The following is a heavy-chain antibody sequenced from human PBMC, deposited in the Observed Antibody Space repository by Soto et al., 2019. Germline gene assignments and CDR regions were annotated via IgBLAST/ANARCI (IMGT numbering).Heavy chain of an antibody. Sequence: PSETLSLTCTVSGGSISSYYWSWIRQPPGKGLEWIGYIYYIGSTNYNPSLKSRVTISVDTSKNQFSLKLSSVTAADTAVYYCARGSAYGDYVVDYWGQGTLVTVSS. CDR2: IYYIGST. CDR3: ARGSAYGDYVVDY. CDR1: GGSISSYY. V-gene: IGHV4-59*01. J-gene: IGHJ4*02. D-gene: IGHD4-17*01.